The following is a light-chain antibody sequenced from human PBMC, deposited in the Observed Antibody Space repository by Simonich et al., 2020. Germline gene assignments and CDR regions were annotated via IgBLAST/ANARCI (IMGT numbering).Light chain of an antibody. J-gene: IGLJ2*01. V-gene: IGLV2-14*01. CDR2: DVI. CDR3: SSYTSSSTWV. CDR1: SSDVGGYNY. Sequence: QSALTQPAYVSWSPGQSITISCTGTSSDVGGYNYVSWYQQHPGTAPKLMIYDVIKRPTGVSNRFSGSKSGNTASLTISGLQAEDEADYYCSSYTSSSTWVFGGGTKLTVL.